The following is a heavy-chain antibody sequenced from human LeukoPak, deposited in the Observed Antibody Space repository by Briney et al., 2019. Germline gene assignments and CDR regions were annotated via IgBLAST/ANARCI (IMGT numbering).Heavy chain of an antibody. V-gene: IGHV4-39*07. Sequence: SETLSLTCTVSGGSISSSSYYWGWIRQPPGKGLEWIGSIYYSGSTYYNPSLKSRVTISVDTSKNQFSLKLSSVTAADTAVYYCARDENGDSGYDSFFDYWGQGTLVTVSS. CDR1: GGSISSSSYY. CDR3: ARDENGDSGYDSFFDY. J-gene: IGHJ4*02. CDR2: IYYSGST. D-gene: IGHD5-12*01.